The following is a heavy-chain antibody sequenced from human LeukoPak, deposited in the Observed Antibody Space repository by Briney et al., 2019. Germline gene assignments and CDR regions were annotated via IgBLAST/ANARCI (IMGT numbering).Heavy chain of an antibody. Sequence: SETLSLTCTVSGGSISSSSYYWGWIRQPPGKGLEWIGSIYYSGSTYYNPSLKSRVTISVDTSKNQFSLKLSSVTAADTAVYYCARLRWLQFVRYFDLWGRGTLVTVSS. CDR2: IYYSGST. V-gene: IGHV4-39*01. CDR1: GGSISSSSYY. J-gene: IGHJ2*01. D-gene: IGHD5-24*01. CDR3: ARLRWLQFVRYFDL.